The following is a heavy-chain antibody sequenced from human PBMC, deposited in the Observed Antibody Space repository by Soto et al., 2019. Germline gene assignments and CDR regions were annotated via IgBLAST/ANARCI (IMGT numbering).Heavy chain of an antibody. CDR3: ARDPYGDHGYYFDY. CDR2: IIPILGIA. Sequence: QVQLVQSGAEVKKPGSSVKVSCKASGGTFSSYTISWVRQAPGQGLEWMGRIIPILGIANYAQKFQGRVTITADKSTSTAYMELSSLRSEDTAVYYCARDPYGDHGYYFDYWGQGTLVTVSS. J-gene: IGHJ4*02. V-gene: IGHV1-69*08. CDR1: GGTFSSYT. D-gene: IGHD4-17*01.